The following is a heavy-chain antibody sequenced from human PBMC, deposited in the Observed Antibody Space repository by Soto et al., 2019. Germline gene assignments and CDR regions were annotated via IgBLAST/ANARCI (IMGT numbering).Heavy chain of an antibody. J-gene: IGHJ6*02. CDR3: ARDQAIFGVDDYYYGMDV. D-gene: IGHD3-3*01. Sequence: SETLSLTCAVSGGSISSSNWWSWVRQPPGKGLEWIGEIYHSGSTNYNPSLKSRVTISVDKSKNQFSLKLSSVTAADTAVYYCARDQAIFGVDDYYYGMDVWGQGTTVTVSS. CDR2: IYHSGST. V-gene: IGHV4-4*02. CDR1: GGSISSSNW.